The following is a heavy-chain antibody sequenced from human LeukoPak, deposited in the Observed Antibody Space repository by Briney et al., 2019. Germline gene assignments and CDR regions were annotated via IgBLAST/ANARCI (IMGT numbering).Heavy chain of an antibody. CDR2: IKQDGSEK. D-gene: IGHD2-15*01. J-gene: IGHJ6*03. V-gene: IGHV3-7*01. CDR3: AGLAGYCSGGSCLDYYYYMDV. CDR1: GFTFSSYW. Sequence: PGGSLRLSCAASGFTFSSYWMSWVRQAPGKGLEWVANIKQDGSEKYYVDSVKGRFTISRDNAKNSLYLQMNSLRAEDTAVYYCAGLAGYCSGGSCLDYYYYMDVWGKGTTVTVSS.